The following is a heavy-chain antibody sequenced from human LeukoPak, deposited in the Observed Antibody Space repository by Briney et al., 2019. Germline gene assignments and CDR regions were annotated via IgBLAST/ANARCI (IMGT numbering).Heavy chain of an antibody. V-gene: IGHV1-2*02. CDR2: INPNSGGT. CDR1: GYTFTGYY. D-gene: IGHD3-10*01. CDR3: ARVPLWFGEDWYFDL. Sequence: ASVKVSCKASGYTFTGYYMHWVRQAPGQGLEWMGWINPNSGGTNYAQKFQGRVTMTRDTSISTAYMELSRLRSDDTAVYYCARVPLWFGEDWYFDLWGRGTLVTVSS. J-gene: IGHJ2*01.